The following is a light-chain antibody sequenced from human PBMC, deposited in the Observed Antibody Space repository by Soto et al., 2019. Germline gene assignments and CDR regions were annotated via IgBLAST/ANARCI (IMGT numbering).Light chain of an antibody. V-gene: IGLV4-69*01. Sequence: QPVLTQSPSASSSLGASVKITCTLSSGHKKFAIAWHQQQPQKGPRYLMKLNSDGSHSKGDGIPDRFSGFSSGAERYLTISSLQSEDEADYYCQTWDAGLKVFGGGTKVTVL. CDR3: QTWDAGLKV. CDR2: LNSDGSH. CDR1: SGHKKFA. J-gene: IGLJ3*02.